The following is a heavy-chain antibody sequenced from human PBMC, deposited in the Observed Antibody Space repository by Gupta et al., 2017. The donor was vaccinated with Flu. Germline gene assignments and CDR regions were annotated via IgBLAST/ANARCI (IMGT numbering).Heavy chain of an antibody. D-gene: IGHD4-17*01. J-gene: IGHJ5*02. Sequence: APGKGLEWVSTISGSGGSTYYADSVKGRFTISRDNSKNTMFLQMNSLRAEDTALYYCAKDRGDYGGRPRFDPWGQGTLVTVSS. CDR3: AKDRGDYGGRPRFDP. V-gene: IGHV3-23*01. CDR2: ISGSGGST.